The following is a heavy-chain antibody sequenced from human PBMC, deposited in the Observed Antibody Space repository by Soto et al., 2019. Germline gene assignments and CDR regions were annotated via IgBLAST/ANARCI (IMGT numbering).Heavy chain of an antibody. D-gene: IGHD4-17*01. Sequence: QVQLQESGPGLVKPSQTLSLTCTVSGGSISSGGYYWSWIRQHPGKGLEWIGYIYYSGSTYYNPSLKSRVTISVDTSKNQFSLKLSSVTAADTALYYCAREGVTVTRGRWFDPWGQGTLVTVSS. V-gene: IGHV4-31*03. CDR1: GGSISSGGYY. J-gene: IGHJ5*02. CDR3: AREGVTVTRGRWFDP. CDR2: IYYSGST.